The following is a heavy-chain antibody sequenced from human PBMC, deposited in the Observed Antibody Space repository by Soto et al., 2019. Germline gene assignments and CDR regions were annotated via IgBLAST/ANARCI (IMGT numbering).Heavy chain of an antibody. Sequence: SETLSLTCTVSGGSIGSYYWSWIRQPPGQGLEWIAYIHHSGSTNYSPSLKSRVTISGDTSKSQFSLRLTSVTAADTAVYYCARSYYDSSGYLDAFDIWGQGTMGTVSS. V-gene: IGHV4-59*01. J-gene: IGHJ3*02. D-gene: IGHD3-22*01. CDR3: ARSYYDSSGYLDAFDI. CDR2: IHHSGST. CDR1: GGSIGSYY.